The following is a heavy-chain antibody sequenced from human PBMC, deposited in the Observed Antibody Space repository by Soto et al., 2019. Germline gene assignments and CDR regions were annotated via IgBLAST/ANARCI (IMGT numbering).Heavy chain of an antibody. V-gene: IGHV3-30-3*01. CDR1: GFTFSSYA. CDR2: ISYDGSNK. J-gene: IGHJ4*02. D-gene: IGHD3-10*01. Sequence: QVQLVESGGGVVQPGRSLRLSCAASGFTFSSYAMHWVRQAPGKGLEWVAVISYDGSNKYYADSVKGRFTISRDNSKNTLYLQRNSLRAEDTAGYYCARAYPPKVWFGELLQDYWGQGTLVTVSS. CDR3: ARAYPPKVWFGELLQDY.